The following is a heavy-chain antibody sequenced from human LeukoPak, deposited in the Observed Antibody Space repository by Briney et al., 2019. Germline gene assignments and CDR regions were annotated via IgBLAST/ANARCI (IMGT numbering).Heavy chain of an antibody. CDR2: IYYSGST. J-gene: IGHJ6*03. CDR1: GGSISSYY. Sequence: PSETLSLTCTVSGGSISSYYWSWIRQPPGKGLELIGYIYYSGSTNYNPSLKSRVTISVDTSKNQFSLKLSSVTAADTAVYYCARVGYYGSGSYYNFHYYYYMDVWGKGTTVTISS. D-gene: IGHD3-10*01. V-gene: IGHV4-59*01. CDR3: ARVGYYGSGSYYNFHYYYYMDV.